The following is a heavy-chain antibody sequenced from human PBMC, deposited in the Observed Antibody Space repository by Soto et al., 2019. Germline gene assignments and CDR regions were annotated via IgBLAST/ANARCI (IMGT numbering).Heavy chain of an antibody. J-gene: IGHJ4*02. V-gene: IGHV1-18*01. CDR3: ASGGTPIDY. CDR2: ISAYNGNT. CDR1: GYTFTNFG. D-gene: IGHD3-16*01. Sequence: QVQLVQSGAEVKKPGASVKVSCKASGYTFTNFGISWVRQAPGQGLEWMGWISAYNGNTNYAQKFQGRVTMTADTSTRTAYMELRRLRSDDTVVYCCASGGTPIDYWGQGTLVTVSS.